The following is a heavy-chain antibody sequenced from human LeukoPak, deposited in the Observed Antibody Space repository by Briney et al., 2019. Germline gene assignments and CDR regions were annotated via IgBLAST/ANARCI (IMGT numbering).Heavy chain of an antibody. CDR1: GGSISSYY. Sequence: PSETLSLTCTVSGGSISSYYWSWIRQPPGKGLEWIGYIYYSGSTNYNPSLKSRVTISVDTSKNQFSLKLSSVTAADTAVYYCARDLGRGYSYGINWFDPWGQGTLVTVSS. D-gene: IGHD5-18*01. J-gene: IGHJ5*02. CDR3: ARDLGRGYSYGINWFDP. CDR2: IYYSGST. V-gene: IGHV4-59*01.